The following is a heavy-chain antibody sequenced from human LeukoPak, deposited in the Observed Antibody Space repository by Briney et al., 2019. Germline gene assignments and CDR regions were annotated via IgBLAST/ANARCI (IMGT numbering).Heavy chain of an antibody. D-gene: IGHD2-2*01. Sequence: NPSETLALTCTVSGGSLTGYFWSWSRQPPGKGLEWVGYVFYEGNTNYNPSLKSRVTTSVDTSKNQFSLRLNSVTAADTAVYYCVRQGTITYAYFDSWGQGVPVTVSS. CDR1: GGSLTGYF. CDR2: VFYEGNT. J-gene: IGHJ4*02. CDR3: VRQGTITYAYFDS. V-gene: IGHV4-59*08.